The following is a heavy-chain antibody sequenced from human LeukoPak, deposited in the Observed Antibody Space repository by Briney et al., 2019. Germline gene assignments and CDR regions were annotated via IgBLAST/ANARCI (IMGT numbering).Heavy chain of an antibody. Sequence: GGSLRLSCAASGFTFSNYGMNWVRQAPGKGLEWVSSISNSAGNTHSADSVKGRFTISRDNSKNTLYLQMNSLRAEDTAVYYCAKDRVVVAGRDDAFGIWGQGTVVTVSS. V-gene: IGHV3-23*01. CDR3: AKDRVVVAGRDDAFGI. D-gene: IGHD6-19*01. J-gene: IGHJ3*02. CDR2: ISNSAGNT. CDR1: GFTFSNYG.